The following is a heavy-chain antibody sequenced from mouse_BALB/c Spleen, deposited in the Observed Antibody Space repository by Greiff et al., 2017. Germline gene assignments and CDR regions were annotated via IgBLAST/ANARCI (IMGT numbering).Heavy chain of an antibody. CDR3: ARNPARATGAMDY. CDR2: IDPFNGGT. J-gene: IGHJ4*01. Sequence: EVQLQESGPELMKPGASVKISCKASGYSFTSYYMHWVKQSHGKSLEWIGYIDPFNGGTSYNQKFKGKATLTVDKSSSTAYMHLSSLTSEDSAVYYCARNPARATGAMDYWGQGTSVTVSS. D-gene: IGHD3-1*01. CDR1: GYSFTSYY. V-gene: IGHV1S135*01.